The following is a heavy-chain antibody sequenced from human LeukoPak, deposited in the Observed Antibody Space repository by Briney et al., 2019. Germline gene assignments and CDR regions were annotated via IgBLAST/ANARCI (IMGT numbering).Heavy chain of an antibody. J-gene: IGHJ4*02. CDR2: IIPIFGTA. CDR1: GGTFSSYA. Sequence: GASVKVSCKASGGTFSSYAISRVRQAPGQGLEWMGGIIPIFGTANYAQKFQGRVTITADKSTSTAYMELSSLRSEDTAVYYCAREVRGVIDYWGQGTLVTVSS. CDR3: AREVRGVIDY. D-gene: IGHD3-10*01. V-gene: IGHV1-69*06.